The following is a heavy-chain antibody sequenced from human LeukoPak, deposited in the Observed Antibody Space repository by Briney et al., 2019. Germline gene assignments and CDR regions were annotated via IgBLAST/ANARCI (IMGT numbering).Heavy chain of an antibody. Sequence: SETLSLTCTVSGGSISSYYWSWIRQPPGKGLEWIGYIYYSGSTNYNPPLQSRVTISVDTSRNQFSLKLSSVTVADTAVYYCARHVVGATPQYFQHWGQGTLVSVSS. D-gene: IGHD1-26*01. CDR3: ARHVVGATPQYFQH. CDR1: GGSISSYY. CDR2: IYYSGST. V-gene: IGHV4-59*08. J-gene: IGHJ1*01.